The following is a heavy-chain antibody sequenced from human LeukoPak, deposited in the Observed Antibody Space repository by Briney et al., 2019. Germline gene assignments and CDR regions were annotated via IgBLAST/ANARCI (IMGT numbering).Heavy chain of an antibody. D-gene: IGHD3-10*01. CDR1: GYTFTSYG. J-gene: IGHJ4*02. Sequence: ASVKVSCKASGYTFTSYGISWVRQAPGQGLEWVGWISAYNGNTNYAQKLQGRVTMTTDTSTSTAYMELRSLRSDDTALYYCARDYVEGSVLSPVAYWGQGTLVTVSS. CDR2: ISAYNGNT. V-gene: IGHV1-18*01. CDR3: ARDYVEGSVLSPVAY.